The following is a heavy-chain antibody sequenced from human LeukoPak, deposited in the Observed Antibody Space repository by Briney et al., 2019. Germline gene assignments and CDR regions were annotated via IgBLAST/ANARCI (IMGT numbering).Heavy chain of an antibody. Sequence: ASVKVSCKASGYTFTSYGISWVRQAPGQGLEWMGWISAYNGNTNYAQKLQGRVTMTTDTSTCTAYMELRSLRSDDTAVYYCARDRRDYGDYDYWGQGTLVTVSS. CDR2: ISAYNGNT. J-gene: IGHJ4*02. CDR1: GYTFTSYG. V-gene: IGHV1-18*01. D-gene: IGHD4-17*01. CDR3: ARDRRDYGDYDY.